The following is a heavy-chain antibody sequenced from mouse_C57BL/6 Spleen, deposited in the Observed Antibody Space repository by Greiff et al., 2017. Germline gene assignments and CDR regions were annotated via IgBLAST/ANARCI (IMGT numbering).Heavy chain of an antibody. CDR2: INPSNGGT. J-gene: IGHJ4*01. V-gene: IGHV1-53*01. Sequence: QVQLQQSGTELVKPGASVKLSCKASGYTFTSYWMHWVKQRPGQGLEWIGNINPSNGGTNYNEKFKSKATLTVDKSSSTAYMQLSSLTSEDSAVYYCARSGYDYLYYYAMDYWGQGTSVTVSS. CDR3: ARSGYDYLYYYAMDY. CDR1: GYTFTSYW. D-gene: IGHD2-4*01.